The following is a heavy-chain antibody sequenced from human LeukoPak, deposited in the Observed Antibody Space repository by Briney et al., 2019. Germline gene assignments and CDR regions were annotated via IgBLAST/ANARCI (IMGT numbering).Heavy chain of an antibody. CDR1: RYTFIGYY. CDR2: INPNSGGT. D-gene: IGHD7-27*01. J-gene: IGHJ2*01. V-gene: IGHV1-2*02. Sequence: GASVKASCKASRYTFIGYYMHWVRQAPGQGLEGMGLINPNSGGTNYAQKFQGRVTMTRYTSISTAYMELSRLRSDDTAVYYCARDVTGDQSWFFDLWGRGTLVTVSS. CDR3: ARDVTGDQSWFFDL.